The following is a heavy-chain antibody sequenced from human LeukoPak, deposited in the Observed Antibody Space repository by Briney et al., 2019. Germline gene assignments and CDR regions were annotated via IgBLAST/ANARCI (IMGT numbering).Heavy chain of an antibody. V-gene: IGHV3-21*01. CDR3: ARDWYYYDSSGYYYDGAFDI. J-gene: IGHJ3*02. Sequence: GGSLRLSCAASGFTFSSYSMNWVRQAPGKGLEWVSSISSSSSYIYYADSVKGRFTISRDNAKNSLYLQMNSLRAEDTAVYYCARDWYYYDSSGYYYDGAFDIWGQGTMVTVSS. D-gene: IGHD3-22*01. CDR1: GFTFSSYS. CDR2: ISSSSSYI.